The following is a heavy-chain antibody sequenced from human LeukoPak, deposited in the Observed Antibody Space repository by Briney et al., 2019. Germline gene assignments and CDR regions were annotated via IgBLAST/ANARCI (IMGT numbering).Heavy chain of an antibody. D-gene: IGHD2-8*01. J-gene: IGHJ3*02. Sequence: PGGSLRLSCAASGFTFSSYGMHWVRQAPGKGLEWVAVIWYDGSNKYYADSVKGRLTISRDNSKNTLYLQMNSLRAEDTAVYYCARGYCTNGVCYTGDAFDIWGQGTMVTVSS. CDR1: GFTFSSYG. CDR3: ARGYCTNGVCYTGDAFDI. V-gene: IGHV3-33*01. CDR2: IWYDGSNK.